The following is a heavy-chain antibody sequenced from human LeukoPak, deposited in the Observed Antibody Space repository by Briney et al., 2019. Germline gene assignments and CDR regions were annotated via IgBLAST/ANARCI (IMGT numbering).Heavy chain of an antibody. Sequence: SETLSLTCTVSGDSISSYYWSWIRQPAGKRLEWIGRMYISGSTDYNPSLKSRVTISVDTSKNQFSLKLSSVTAADTAVYYCARPRGIVGATEKGAFDIWGQGTMVTVSS. CDR3: ARPRGIVGATEKGAFDI. J-gene: IGHJ3*02. D-gene: IGHD1-26*01. V-gene: IGHV4-4*07. CDR1: GDSISSYY. CDR2: MYISGST.